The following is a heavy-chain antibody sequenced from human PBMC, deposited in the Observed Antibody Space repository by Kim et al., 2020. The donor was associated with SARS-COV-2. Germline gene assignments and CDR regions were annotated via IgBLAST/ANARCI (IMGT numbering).Heavy chain of an antibody. D-gene: IGHD3-3*01. Sequence: GGSLRLSCAASGFTFSGYWMSWVRQAPGKGLEWVANIKQDGSEKYYVDSVKGRFTISRDNAKNSLYLQMNSLRAEDTAVYYCARAWSGEPIDYWGQGTLVTVSS. CDR3: ARAWSGEPIDY. CDR2: IKQDGSEK. V-gene: IGHV3-7*01. J-gene: IGHJ4*02. CDR1: GFTFSGYW.